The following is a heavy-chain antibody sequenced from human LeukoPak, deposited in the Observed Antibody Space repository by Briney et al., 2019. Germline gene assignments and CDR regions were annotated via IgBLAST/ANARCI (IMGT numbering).Heavy chain of an antibody. Sequence: GGSLRLSCAASGFTFSSSAMSWVRQAPEKGLEFVSGIYENGGTTYYADSVKGRFSISRDNSKNTLYLQMGSLRGEDTAVYYCAKDFRIGYSAHFDYWGQGALVTVSS. CDR3: AKDFRIGYSAHFDY. J-gene: IGHJ4*02. CDR2: IYENGGTT. V-gene: IGHV3-23*01. D-gene: IGHD2-21*01. CDR1: GFTFSSSA.